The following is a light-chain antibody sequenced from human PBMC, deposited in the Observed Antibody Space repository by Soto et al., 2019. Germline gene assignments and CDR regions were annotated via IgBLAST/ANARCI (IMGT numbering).Light chain of an antibody. V-gene: IGKV1-33*01. J-gene: IGKJ2*01. CDR2: DAS. CDR1: HDITNN. Sequence: DIQMTQSPSSLSASVGDRVTITCQASHDITNNLNWYQQKPGKAPNLLIYDASHLDRGVPSRFSASGSGTAFTFTISSLQPEDIATYYCQQYYTLYTFGQGTKLEI. CDR3: QQYYTLYT.